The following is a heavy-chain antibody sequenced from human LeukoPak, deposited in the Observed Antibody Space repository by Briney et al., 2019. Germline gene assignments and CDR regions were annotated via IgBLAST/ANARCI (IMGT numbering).Heavy chain of an antibody. D-gene: IGHD5-24*01. J-gene: IGHJ4*02. CDR2: ISGSGGST. CDR3: AKDDVEMATITHFDY. Sequence: GGSLRLSCAASGFTFSSYAMSWVRQAPGKGLEWVSAISGSGGSTYYADSVEGRFTISRDNSKNTLYLQMNSLRAEDTAVYYCAKDDVEMATITHFDYWGQGTLVTVSS. V-gene: IGHV3-23*01. CDR1: GFTFSSYA.